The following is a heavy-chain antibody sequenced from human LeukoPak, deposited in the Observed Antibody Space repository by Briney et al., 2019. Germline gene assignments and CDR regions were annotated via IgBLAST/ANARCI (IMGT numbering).Heavy chain of an antibody. CDR1: GGSISSGGYY. V-gene: IGHV4-31*03. CDR2: IYYSGST. Sequence: SETLSLTCTVSGGSISSGGYYWSWIRQHPGKGLEWIGYIYYSGSTYYNPSLKSRVTISVDTSKNQFSLKLSSVTAADTAVYYCARHGVTIFGPLRGAFDIWGQGTMVTVSS. J-gene: IGHJ3*02. CDR3: ARHGVTIFGPLRGAFDI. D-gene: IGHD3-3*01.